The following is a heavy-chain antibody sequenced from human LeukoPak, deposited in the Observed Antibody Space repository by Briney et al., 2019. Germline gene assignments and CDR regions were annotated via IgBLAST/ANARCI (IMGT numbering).Heavy chain of an antibody. CDR3: ARVSRYYDFWSGYYTGYFQH. D-gene: IGHD3-3*01. Sequence: GGSLRLSCAASGFTFSSYEMNWVRQAPGKGLEWVSYISSSGSTIYYADSVKGRFTISRDNAKNSLYLQMNSLRAEDTAVYYCARVSRYYDFWSGYYTGYFQHWGQGTLVTVSS. V-gene: IGHV3-48*03. CDR1: GFTFSSYE. CDR2: ISSSGSTI. J-gene: IGHJ1*01.